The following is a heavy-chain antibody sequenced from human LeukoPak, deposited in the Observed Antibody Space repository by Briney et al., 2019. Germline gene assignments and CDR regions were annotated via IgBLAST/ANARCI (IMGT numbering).Heavy chain of an antibody. Sequence: GGSLRLSCAASGFTFSSYWMNWVRQAPGQGLEWMGWINTNTGNPTYAQGFTGRFVFSLDTSVSTAYLQISSLKAEDTAVYYCARDGAPNPGLVVPAATMGDYYYYYGMDVWGQGTTVTVSS. J-gene: IGHJ6*02. CDR2: INTNTGNP. V-gene: IGHV7-4-1*02. CDR3: ARDGAPNPGLVVPAATMGDYYYYYGMDV. D-gene: IGHD2-2*01. CDR1: GFTFSSYW.